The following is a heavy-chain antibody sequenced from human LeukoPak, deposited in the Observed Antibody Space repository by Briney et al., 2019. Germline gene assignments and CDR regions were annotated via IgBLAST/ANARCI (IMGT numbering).Heavy chain of an antibody. Sequence: GRSLRLSCAASGFTFSNYGMHWVRQAPGKGLEWVSVIYSGGSTYYADSVKGRFTISRDNSKNTLYLQMNSLRAEDTAVYYCARGQNIPAWGQGTLVTVSS. D-gene: IGHD1/OR15-1a*01. CDR1: GFTFSNYG. J-gene: IGHJ4*02. CDR2: IYSGGST. V-gene: IGHV3-NL1*01. CDR3: ARGQNIPA.